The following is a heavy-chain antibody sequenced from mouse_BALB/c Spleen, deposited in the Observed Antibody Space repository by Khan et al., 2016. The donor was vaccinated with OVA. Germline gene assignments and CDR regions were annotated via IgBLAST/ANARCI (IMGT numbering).Heavy chain of an antibody. J-gene: IGHJ4*01. V-gene: IGHV9-2-1*01. CDR2: INTETGEP. D-gene: IGHD2-2*01. CDR3: ARSGYDGYYYAMDY. CDR1: GYTFTDYS. Sequence: QIQLVQSGPELKKPGETVRISCKASGYTFTDYSMHWVMQAPGKGLKWMGWINTETGEPTYADGFKGRFAFSLESSASTAYLQINNLKNEETATDFCARSGYDGYYYAMDYWGQGTSVTVSS.